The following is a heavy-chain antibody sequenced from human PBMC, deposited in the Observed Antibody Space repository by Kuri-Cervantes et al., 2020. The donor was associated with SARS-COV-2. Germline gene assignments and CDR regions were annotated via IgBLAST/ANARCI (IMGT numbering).Heavy chain of an antibody. V-gene: IGHV3-30*04. J-gene: IGHJ4*02. CDR2: ISSDGSNK. CDR1: GFTFNTCA. CDR3: AXXRVGVFDF. D-gene: IGHD2-21*01. Sequence: GESLKISCAASGFTFNTCAMHWVRQAPGKGLEWVAMISSDGSNKNYADSVKGRFTISRDNSKNTLYXQINSLRTEDTAVFYCAXXRVGVFDFWGQGALVTVSS.